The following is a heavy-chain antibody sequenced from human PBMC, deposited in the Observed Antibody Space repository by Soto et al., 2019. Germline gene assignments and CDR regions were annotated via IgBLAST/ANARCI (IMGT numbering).Heavy chain of an antibody. CDR2: FYYPGST. Sequence: SETLSLTCTGSGGSVSSGNYYWSWIRQPTGKGLEWIGYFYYPGSTNYNPSLKSRVTISVDASKNQFSLRLSSLTAADTAVYYCARSMHYSDGSNYSPFDYWGQGTLVTVSS. D-gene: IGHD3-22*01. V-gene: IGHV4-61*01. CDR1: GGSVSSGNYY. CDR3: ARSMHYSDGSNYSPFDY. J-gene: IGHJ4*02.